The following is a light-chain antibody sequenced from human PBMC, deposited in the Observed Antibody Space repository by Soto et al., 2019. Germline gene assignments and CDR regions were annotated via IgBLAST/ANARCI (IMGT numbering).Light chain of an antibody. CDR3: QQYGSSGT. Sequence: EIVLTHSPCTLSLSPGERATLSCRASHSVSSSYLAWYQQKPGQAPRLLIYGASNRATGIPDRFSGSGSGTDFTLTISRLEPEDFAVYYCQQYGSSGTFGQGTKVDIK. CDR1: HSVSSSY. J-gene: IGKJ1*01. V-gene: IGKV3-20*01. CDR2: GAS.